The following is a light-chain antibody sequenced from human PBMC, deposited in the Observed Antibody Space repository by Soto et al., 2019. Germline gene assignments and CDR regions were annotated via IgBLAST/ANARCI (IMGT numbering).Light chain of an antibody. Sequence: QSVLTQPASVSGSPGQSITISCTGTSSEVGAYNYVSWFQQYPGKAPKLMIYDVSNRPSGVSNRFSGSKSGNTASLTISGLQAEDEADYYCCSYTSSSTYVFGTGTKVTV. CDR3: CSYTSSSTYV. CDR2: DVS. J-gene: IGLJ1*01. V-gene: IGLV2-14*01. CDR1: SSEVGAYNY.